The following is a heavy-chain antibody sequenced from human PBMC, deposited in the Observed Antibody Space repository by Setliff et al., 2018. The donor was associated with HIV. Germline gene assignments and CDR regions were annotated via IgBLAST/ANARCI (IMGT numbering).Heavy chain of an antibody. J-gene: IGHJ6*03. V-gene: IGHV3-74*01. CDR1: GFTFRSYG. Sequence: PGGSLRLSCAASGFTFRSYGLHWVRQAPGKGLVWVSLINSDGSSTRYADSVKGRFTISRDNAKNTLCLQMNSLRAEDTAVYYCARARYMDVWGKGTTVTVSS. D-gene: IGHD6-6*01. CDR3: ARARYMDV. CDR2: INSDGSST.